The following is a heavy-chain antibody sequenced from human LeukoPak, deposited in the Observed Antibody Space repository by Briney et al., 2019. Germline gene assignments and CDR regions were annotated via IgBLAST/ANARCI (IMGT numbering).Heavy chain of an antibody. Sequence: PSETLSLTCTVSGGSISSYYWGWIRQPPGMGLEWIGSIYYSGSSYYNPSLKSRVTISVDTSKNQFSLKLSSVTAADTAVYYCARVFWTYYYYMDVWGKGTTVTVSS. CDR2: IYYSGSS. J-gene: IGHJ6*03. CDR3: ARVFWTYYYYMDV. CDR1: GGSISSYY. V-gene: IGHV4-39*07. D-gene: IGHD3/OR15-3a*01.